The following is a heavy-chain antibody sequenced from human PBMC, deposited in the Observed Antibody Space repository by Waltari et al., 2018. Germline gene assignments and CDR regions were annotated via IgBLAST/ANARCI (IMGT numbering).Heavy chain of an antibody. CDR3: ARSGFMDV. CDR1: GFSFSTYW. CDR2: INPNGNTV. J-gene: IGHJ6*02. V-gene: IGHV3-74*03. Sequence: EVQLVESGGGLVQPGGSLRLSCAASGFSFSTYWMNWARQVPGEGLVSVARINPNGNTVLYADSVKGRFTISRDNAKNMLYLQMNSLRDDDTAVYYCARSGFMDVWGQGTT. D-gene: IGHD3-10*01.